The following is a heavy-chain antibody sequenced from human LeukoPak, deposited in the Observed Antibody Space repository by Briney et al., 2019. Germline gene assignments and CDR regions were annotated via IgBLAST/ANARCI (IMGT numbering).Heavy chain of an antibody. CDR2: ISYDGSNK. CDR3: ARGGGSGWYNWFDP. J-gene: IGHJ5*02. CDR1: GFTFSSYA. V-gene: IGHV3-30*04. D-gene: IGHD6-19*01. Sequence: GRSLRLSCAASGFTFSSYAMHWVRQAPGKGLEWVAVISYDGSNKYYADSVKDRFTISRDNSKNTLYLQMNSLRAEDTAVYYCARGGGSGWYNWFDPWGQGTLVTVSS.